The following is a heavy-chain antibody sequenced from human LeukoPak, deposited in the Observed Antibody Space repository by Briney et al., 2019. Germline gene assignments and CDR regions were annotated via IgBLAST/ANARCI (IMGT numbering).Heavy chain of an antibody. D-gene: IGHD6-13*01. V-gene: IGHV1-58*02. J-gene: IGHJ6*04. CDR3: AAAYTTSSWYYGMDV. CDR1: GFTFTSSA. CDR2: IVVGSGNT. Sequence: SVKVSCKASGFTFTSSAMQWVRQARGQRLEWIGWIVVGSGNTNYAQKFQERVTITRDMSTSTASMELSSLRSEDTAVYYCAAAYTTSSWYYGMDVWGKGTTVTVSS.